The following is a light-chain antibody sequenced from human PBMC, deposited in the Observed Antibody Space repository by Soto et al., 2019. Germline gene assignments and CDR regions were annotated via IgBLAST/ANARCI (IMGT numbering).Light chain of an antibody. CDR2: EAS. Sequence: DIQLTQSPSPLSASVGDRVYITRRTSQDVSSYLNWYQAKPVKAPKILVYEASTLESGGPSRFSGSGSGTDFTLTIISRQPEDAATYYCQQSYGSPPFTFRPGTRVDI. J-gene: IGKJ3*01. CDR3: QQSYGSPPFT. CDR1: QDVSSY. V-gene: IGKV1-39*01.